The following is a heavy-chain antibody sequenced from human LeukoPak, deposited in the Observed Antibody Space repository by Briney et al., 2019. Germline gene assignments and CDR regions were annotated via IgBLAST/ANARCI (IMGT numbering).Heavy chain of an antibody. V-gene: IGHV4-39*07. CDR3: ARTRFGAFDY. Sequence: PSETLSLTCTVSGGSISSSSYYWGWIRQPPGKGLEWIGSIYYSGSTYYNPSLKSRVTISVDTSKNQFSLKLSSVTAADTAVYYCARTRFGAFDYWGQGTLVTVSS. J-gene: IGHJ4*02. CDR1: GGSISSSSYY. D-gene: IGHD3-10*01. CDR2: IYYSGST.